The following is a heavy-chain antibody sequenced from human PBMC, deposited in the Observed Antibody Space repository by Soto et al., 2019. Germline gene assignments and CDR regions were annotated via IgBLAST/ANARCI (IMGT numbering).Heavy chain of an antibody. V-gene: IGHV1-8*01. CDR3: ARNVAKAPND. CDR1: GYTFTSYD. Sequence: ASVKVSCKASGYTFTSYDINWVRQAPGQGLQWMGWMDPHNGDAAYAQNFQGRVSMTSDTTAKTAYMELSSLTPEDTAGYYCARNVAKAPNDWGQGTLVTVSS. J-gene: IGHJ4*02. CDR2: MDPHNGDA.